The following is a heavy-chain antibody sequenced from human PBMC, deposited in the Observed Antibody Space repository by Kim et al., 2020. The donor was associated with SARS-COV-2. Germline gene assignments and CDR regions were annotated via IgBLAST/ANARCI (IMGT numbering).Heavy chain of an antibody. Sequence: GGSLRLSCAASGFTFSSYAMHWVRQAPGKGLEWVAVISYDGSNKYYADSVKGRFTISRDNSKNTLYLQMNSLRAEDTAVYYCARDLRGVVRGGPPGGFDYWGQGTLVTVSS. CDR1: GFTFSSYA. CDR3: ARDLRGVVRGGPPGGFDY. D-gene: IGHD3-10*01. J-gene: IGHJ4*02. V-gene: IGHV3-30*04. CDR2: ISYDGSNK.